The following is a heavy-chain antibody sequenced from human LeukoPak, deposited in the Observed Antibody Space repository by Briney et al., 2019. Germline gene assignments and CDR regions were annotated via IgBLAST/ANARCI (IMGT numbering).Heavy chain of an antibody. J-gene: IGHJ6*02. Sequence: ASVKVSCKASGYTFTSYYMHWVRQAPGQGLEWMGIINPSGGSTSYAQKFQGRVTMTRDTSTSTVYMELSSLRSEDTAVYYCARTNRNYDFWSGYPTNYYYGMDVWGQGTTVTVSS. CDR3: ARTNRNYDFWSGYPTNYYYGMDV. CDR1: GYTFTSYY. CDR2: INPSGGST. D-gene: IGHD3-3*01. V-gene: IGHV1-46*01.